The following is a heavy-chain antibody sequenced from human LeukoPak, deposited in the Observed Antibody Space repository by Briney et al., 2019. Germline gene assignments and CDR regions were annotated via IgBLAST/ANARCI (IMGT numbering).Heavy chain of an antibody. CDR1: GYTFTGYY. Sequence: ASVKVSCKASGYTFTGYYMHWVRQAPGQGLEWMGWINPNSGGTDYAQKLQGRVTMTRDTSISTAYMELSRLRSDDTAVYYCARVSPVLRYFDWLGPTSWFDPWGQGTLVTVSS. V-gene: IGHV1-2*02. CDR2: INPNSGGT. CDR3: ARVSPVLRYFDWLGPTSWFDP. J-gene: IGHJ5*02. D-gene: IGHD3-9*01.